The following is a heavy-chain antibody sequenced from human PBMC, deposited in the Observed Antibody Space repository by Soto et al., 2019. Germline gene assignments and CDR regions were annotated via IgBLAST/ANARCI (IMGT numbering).Heavy chain of an antibody. Sequence: SETLSLTCPVSGDSVSSDSYYWTWIRQPPGKGLEWIGYIYSSGSTKYNPSLKSRVTISLDTSSNQFSLELTSVTAADTAVYYCARDIRGYSRAFDYWGQGTLVTVSS. CDR2: IYSSGST. J-gene: IGHJ4*02. D-gene: IGHD5-18*01. V-gene: IGHV4-61*01. CDR3: ARDIRGYSRAFDY. CDR1: GDSVSSDSYY.